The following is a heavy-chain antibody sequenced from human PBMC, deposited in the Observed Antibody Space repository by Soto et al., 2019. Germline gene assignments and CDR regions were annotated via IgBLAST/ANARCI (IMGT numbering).Heavy chain of an antibody. CDR2: INYSGGT. D-gene: IGHD3-22*01. J-gene: IGHJ3*02. Sequence: SETNCVTSGFSGGTVRISADYWSWIKQHPGKGQEWIGYINYSGGTFYNPSLKSRISMSVDTSKNQFSLRLTSVTAADTAVYYCARERLDSSDYYSGAFDIWGQGTMVTVSS. V-gene: IGHV4-31*11. CDR1: GGTVRISADY. CDR3: ARERLDSSDYYSGAFDI.